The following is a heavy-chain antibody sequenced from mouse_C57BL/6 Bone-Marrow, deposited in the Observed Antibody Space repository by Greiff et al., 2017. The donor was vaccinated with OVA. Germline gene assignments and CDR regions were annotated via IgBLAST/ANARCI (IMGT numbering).Heavy chain of an antibody. CDR3: ARFYYDYDWYFDV. CDR2: IDPSDSYT. CDR1: GYTFTSYW. J-gene: IGHJ1*03. Sequence: VQLQQPGAELVRPGSSVKLSCKASGYTFTSYWMHWVKQRPGQGLEWIGVIDPSDSYTNYNQKFKGKATLTVDTSSSTAYMQLSSLTSEDSAVYYVARFYYDYDWYFDVWGTGTTVTVSS. D-gene: IGHD2-4*01. V-gene: IGHV1-59*01.